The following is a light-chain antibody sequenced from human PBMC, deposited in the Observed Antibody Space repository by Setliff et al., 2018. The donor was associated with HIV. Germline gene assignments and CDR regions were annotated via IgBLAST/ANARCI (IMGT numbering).Light chain of an antibody. V-gene: IGLV2-18*03. Sequence: QSVLTQPPSVSGSPGQSVTISCTGTISDVGTYDRVSWYQQPPGTAPKLMMYEVSNRPSGVPDRFSGSKSGNTASLITSGLQAEDEADYYCFSFTSSSTYVFGPGTKVTVL. CDR1: ISDVGTYDR. CDR3: FSFTSSSTYV. J-gene: IGLJ1*01. CDR2: EVS.